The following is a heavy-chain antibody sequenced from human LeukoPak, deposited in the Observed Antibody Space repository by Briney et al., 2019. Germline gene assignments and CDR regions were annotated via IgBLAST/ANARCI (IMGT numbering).Heavy chain of an antibody. D-gene: IGHD3-10*01. CDR2: ISYDGSNK. Sequence: GGSLRLSCAASGFTFSSYGMHWVRQAPGKGLEWVAVISYDGSNKYYADSVKGRFTISRDNSKNTLYLQMNSLRAEDTAVYYCAKSMVRGVSYGMDVWGQGTTVTVSS. CDR3: AKSMVRGVSYGMDV. J-gene: IGHJ6*02. V-gene: IGHV3-30*18. CDR1: GFTFSSYG.